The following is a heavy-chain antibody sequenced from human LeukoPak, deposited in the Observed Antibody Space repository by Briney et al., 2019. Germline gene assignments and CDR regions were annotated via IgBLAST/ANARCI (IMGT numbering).Heavy chain of an antibody. Sequence: SETLSLTCSVPGGSISNYYWNWIRQTPGKGLEWIGYIFYSGRTHYNPSLKSRVTISVDTSKNQFSLTLSSVTTADTAVYYCARGQKYRNGYTVTELGSGYFAYWGQGTLVTVSS. J-gene: IGHJ4*02. D-gene: IGHD5-18*01. CDR3: ARGQKYRNGYTVTELGSGYFAY. V-gene: IGHV4-59*01. CDR2: IFYSGRT. CDR1: GGSISNYY.